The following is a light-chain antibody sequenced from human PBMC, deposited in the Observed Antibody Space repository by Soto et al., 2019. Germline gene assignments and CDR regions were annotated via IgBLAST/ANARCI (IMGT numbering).Light chain of an antibody. J-gene: IGLJ3*02. CDR3: SSYTGSITWV. CDR2: DVS. Sequence: QSALTQPASVSGSPGQSITISCTGTSSDVGGYNYVSWYQQHPGKARKLIIYDVSNRPSGVSNRFSGSKSGNTASLTISGLQAEDEADYYCSSYTGSITWVFGGGTKVTVL. CDR1: SSDVGGYNY. V-gene: IGLV2-14*01.